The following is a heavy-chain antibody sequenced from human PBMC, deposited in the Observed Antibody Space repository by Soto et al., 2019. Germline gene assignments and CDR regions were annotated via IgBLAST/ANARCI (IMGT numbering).Heavy chain of an antibody. D-gene: IGHD2-2*01. CDR2: IYYSGST. V-gene: IGHV4-39*01. Sequence: QLQLQESGPGLVKPSETLSLTCTVSSGSISSSSYYWGWIRQPPGKGLEWIGSIYYSGSTYYNPSLKSRVTISVDTSKNQFSLKLSSVTAADTAVYYCARQDIVVVPAVYRGYSYGYKSGWFDPWGQGTLVTVSS. CDR3: ARQDIVVVPAVYRGYSYGYKSGWFDP. J-gene: IGHJ5*02. CDR1: SGSISSSSYY.